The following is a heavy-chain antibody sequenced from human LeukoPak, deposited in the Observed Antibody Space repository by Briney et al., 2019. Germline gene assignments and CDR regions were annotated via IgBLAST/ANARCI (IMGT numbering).Heavy chain of an antibody. CDR3: ARAHSYYDSSGYYPL. Sequence: SETLSLTCAVYGGSFSGYYWSWIRQPPGKGLEWIGEINHSGSTNYNPSLKSRVTISVDTSKNRFSLKLSSVTAADTAVYYCARAHSYYDSSGYYPLWGQGTLVTVSS. J-gene: IGHJ4*02. CDR2: INHSGST. CDR1: GGSFSGYY. D-gene: IGHD3-22*01. V-gene: IGHV4-34*01.